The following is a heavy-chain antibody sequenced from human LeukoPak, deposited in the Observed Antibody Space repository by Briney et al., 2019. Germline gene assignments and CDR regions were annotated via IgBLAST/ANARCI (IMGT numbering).Heavy chain of an antibody. CDR1: GFSPRSSE. J-gene: IGHJ4*02. CDR3: ARGSGYSYGSFDY. D-gene: IGHD5-18*01. CDR2: INSADNVE. V-gene: IGHV3-48*03. Sequence: PGGSLRLSCAASGFSPRSSEMNWVRQAPGKGPEWVAHINSADNVEYYTDSVRGRFTMSRDNAKDLLYLQMNSLRDEDTAVYYCARGSGYSYGSFDYWGQGTLVTVSS.